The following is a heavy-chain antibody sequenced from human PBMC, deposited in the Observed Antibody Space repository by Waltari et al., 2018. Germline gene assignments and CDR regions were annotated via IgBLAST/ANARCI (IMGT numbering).Heavy chain of an antibody. CDR1: GGSISSYS. J-gene: IGHJ4*02. CDR3: ARDAGGYCSGGSCYWY. V-gene: IGHV4-59*01. CDR2: IYYSGST. Sequence: QVQLQESGPGLVKPSETLSLTCTVSGGSISSYSWSWIRQPPGKGLEWIGYIYYSGSTNYNPSLKSRVTISVDTSKNQFSLKLSSVTAADTAVYYCARDAGGYCSGGSCYWYWGQGTLVTVSS. D-gene: IGHD2-15*01.